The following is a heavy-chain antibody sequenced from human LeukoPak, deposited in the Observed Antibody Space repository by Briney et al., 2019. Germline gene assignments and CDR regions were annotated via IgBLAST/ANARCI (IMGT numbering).Heavy chain of an antibody. CDR2: IKQDGSEK. D-gene: IGHD5-24*01. V-gene: IGHV3-7*03. CDR3: AKDFARWLQLRGWFDP. J-gene: IGHJ5*02. CDR1: GFTFSSYW. Sequence: GGSLRLSCAASGFTFSSYWMSWVRQAPGKGLEWVANIKQDGSEKYYVDSVKGRFTISRDNAKNSLYLQMNSLRAEDTAVYYCAKDFARWLQLRGWFDPWGQGTLVTVSS.